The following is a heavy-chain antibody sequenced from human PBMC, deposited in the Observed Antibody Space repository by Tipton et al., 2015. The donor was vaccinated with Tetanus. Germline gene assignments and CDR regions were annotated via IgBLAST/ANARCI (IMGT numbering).Heavy chain of an antibody. CDR1: GGSISSSSYY. CDR3: ARHPIMGAPRWFDP. J-gene: IGHJ5*02. Sequence: TLSLTCTVSGGSISSSSYYWGWIRQPPGKRLEWIGSIYYSGSAYHNPSLKSRVTISVDTSKNQFSLKLSSVTAAETAVYYCARHPIMGAPRWFDPWGQGTLVTVSS. D-gene: IGHD1-26*01. V-gene: IGHV4-39*01. CDR2: IYYSGSA.